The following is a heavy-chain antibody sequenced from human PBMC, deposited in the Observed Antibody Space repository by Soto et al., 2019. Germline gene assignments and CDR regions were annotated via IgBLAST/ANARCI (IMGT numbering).Heavy chain of an antibody. CDR2: IFWNGKK. J-gene: IGHJ4*02. CDR3: APGRQGAGAHSYDY. Sequence: QVTLKESGPVLVKPTETLTLTCAVSGFSPRDSKVGVSWIRQPPGKALEWLAHIFWNGKKSYSTSPERRLTTTKAPPKRQSVITKTNIDPLDPAPDFCAPGRQGAGAHSYDYWGRRTRVTVSS. V-gene: IGHV2-26*01. CDR1: GFSPRDSKVG. D-gene: IGHD6-19*01.